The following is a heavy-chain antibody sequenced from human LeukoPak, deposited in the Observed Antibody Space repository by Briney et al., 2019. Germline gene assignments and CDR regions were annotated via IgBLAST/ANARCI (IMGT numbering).Heavy chain of an antibody. D-gene: IGHD1-14*01. CDR3: ARESQTGVALDY. CDR2: IKQDGSEK. J-gene: IGHJ4*02. V-gene: IGHV3-7*01. Sequence: GGSLRLSCAASGFTFSSYWTSWVRQAPGKGLEGVANIKQDGSEKYYVDSVKGRFTISRENAKNSLYLQMNSLRAEDTAVYYCARESQTGVALDYWGQGTLVTVSS. CDR1: GFTFSSYW.